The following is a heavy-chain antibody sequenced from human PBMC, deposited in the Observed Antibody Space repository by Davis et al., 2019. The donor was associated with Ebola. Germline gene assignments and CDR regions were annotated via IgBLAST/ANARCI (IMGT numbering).Heavy chain of an antibody. CDR3: ASSYSGYCSGGSCYSLDY. V-gene: IGHV3-48*02. CDR2: ISSSSSTI. D-gene: IGHD2-15*01. J-gene: IGHJ4*02. CDR1: GFTFSSYS. Sequence: GESLKISCAASGFTFSSYSMNWVRQAPGKGLEWVSYISSSSSTIYYADSVKGRFTISRDNAKNSLYLQMNSLRDEDTAVYYCASSYSGYCSGGSCYSLDYWGQGTLVTVSS.